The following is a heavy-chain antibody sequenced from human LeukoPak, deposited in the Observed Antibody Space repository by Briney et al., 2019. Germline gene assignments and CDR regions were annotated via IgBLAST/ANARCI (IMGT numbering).Heavy chain of an antibody. Sequence: ASVKVSCKASGYTFTSNYIHWVRQAPGQGLEWMGMIYPRDGSTSYAQKFQGRVTVTRDTSTSTVHMELSGLRSEDTAVYYCAGDQEGFDYWGQGTLVTVSS. CDR2: IYPRDGST. CDR3: AGDQEGFDY. J-gene: IGHJ4*02. V-gene: IGHV1-46*01. CDR1: GYTFTSNY.